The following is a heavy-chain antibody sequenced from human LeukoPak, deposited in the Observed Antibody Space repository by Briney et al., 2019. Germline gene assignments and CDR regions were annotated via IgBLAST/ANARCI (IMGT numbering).Heavy chain of an antibody. CDR2: ITRDTTSI. V-gene: IGHV3-48*02. Sequence: GGSLGLSCAASGFTFSSFSMNWVRQAPGKGLEWVSYITRDTTSIAYAVSVKGRFTISRDNANNSLYLQMNSLLYYDQELYYCVRDLYCAFNSWGQRTRVTFSS. CDR1: GFTFSSFS. D-gene: IGHD2-15*01. J-gene: IGHJ5*02. CDR3: VRDLYCAFNS.